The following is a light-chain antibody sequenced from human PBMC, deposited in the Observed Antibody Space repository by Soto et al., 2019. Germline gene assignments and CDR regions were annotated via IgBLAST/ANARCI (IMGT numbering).Light chain of an antibody. J-gene: IGLJ1*01. CDR3: QSYDSSLSGYV. V-gene: IGLV1-40*01. CDR2: GNS. CDR1: SSNIGAGYD. Sequence: SVLTQPPSVSGAPGQRVTISCTGSSSNIGAGYDVHWYQQLPGTAPKLLIYGNSSRPSGVPDRFSGSKSGTSASLAITGLQAEDEADYYCQSYDSSLSGYVFGTGTKGTV.